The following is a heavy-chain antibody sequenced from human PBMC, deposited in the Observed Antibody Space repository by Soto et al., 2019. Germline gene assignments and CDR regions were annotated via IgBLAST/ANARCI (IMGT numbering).Heavy chain of an antibody. V-gene: IGHV4-34*01. CDR2: INHSGNT. CDR3: ASPQGWYSPRLGDWFDP. CDR1: GGSFSGYY. D-gene: IGHD6-19*01. J-gene: IGHJ5*02. Sequence: PSETLSLTCAVYGGSFSGYYWSWIRQPPGKGLEWIGEINHSGNTNYNPSLKSRVTISVDTSKNQFSLKLSSVTAADTAVYYCASPQGWYSPRLGDWFDPWGQGTLVTVS.